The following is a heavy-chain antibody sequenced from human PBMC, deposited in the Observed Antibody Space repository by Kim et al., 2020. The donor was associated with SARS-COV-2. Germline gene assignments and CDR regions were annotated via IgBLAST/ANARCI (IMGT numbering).Heavy chain of an antibody. CDR2: INQSGST. CDR1: GSSFNGYQ. CDR3: ATRVFTHNWLDP. J-gene: IGHJ5*02. Sequence: SETLSLTCADYGSSFNGYQWSWIRQPPGKGLEWIGEINQSGSTNYNPSFKSGVIISLDTSKNQSSLKLMTVTAADTAAYYCATRVFTHNWLDPWGLGTL. V-gene: IGHV4-34*01. D-gene: IGHD3-16*01.